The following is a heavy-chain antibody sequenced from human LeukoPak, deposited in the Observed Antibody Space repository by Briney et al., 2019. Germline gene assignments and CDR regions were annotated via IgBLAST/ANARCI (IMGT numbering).Heavy chain of an antibody. CDR3: ARDDYGDQDAFDI. D-gene: IGHD4-17*01. J-gene: IGHJ3*02. CDR2: IYTSGST. V-gene: IGHV4-61*02. CDR1: GGSITSSTYY. Sequence: SETLSLTCTVSGGSITSSTYYWSWIRQPAGKGLEWIGRIYTSGSTNYNPSLKSRVTMSVDTSKNQFSLKLSSVTAADTAVYYCARDDYGDQDAFDIWGQGTMVTVSS.